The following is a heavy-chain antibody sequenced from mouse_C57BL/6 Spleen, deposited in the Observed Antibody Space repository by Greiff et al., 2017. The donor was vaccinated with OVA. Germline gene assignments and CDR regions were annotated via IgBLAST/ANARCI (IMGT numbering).Heavy chain of an antibody. CDR3: ARSTIYYGNYDY. D-gene: IGHD2-1*01. V-gene: IGHV1-53*01. CDR2: INPSNGGT. J-gene: IGHJ2*01. Sequence: VQLHQPGTELVKPGASVKLSCKASGYPFTSYWMHWVKQRPGQGLEWFGIINPSNGGTNYNETFKSKATLTVDKSSSTAYMQLSSLTSEDSAVYYCARSTIYYGNYDYWGQGTTLTVST. CDR1: GYPFTSYW.